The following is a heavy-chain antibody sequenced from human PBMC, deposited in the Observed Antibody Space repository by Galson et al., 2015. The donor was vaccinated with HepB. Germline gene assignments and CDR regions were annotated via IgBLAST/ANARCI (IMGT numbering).Heavy chain of an antibody. V-gene: IGHV1-58*01. D-gene: IGHD1-26*01. CDR1: GFTFTNSA. CDR2: IVVGSGNT. CDR3: AARSREWELLRPDY. J-gene: IGHJ4*02. Sequence: SVKVSCKASGFTFTNSAVQWVRQARGQRLEWIGWIVVGSGNTNYAQKFQERVTFTRDMSTSIAYMELSSLRSEDTAVYYCAARSREWELLRPDYWGQGTLVTVSS.